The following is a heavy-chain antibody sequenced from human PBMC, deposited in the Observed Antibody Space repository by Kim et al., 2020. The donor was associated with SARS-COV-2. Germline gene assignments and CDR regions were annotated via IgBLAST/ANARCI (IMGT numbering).Heavy chain of an antibody. CDR1: GFTFSSYA. Sequence: GGSLRLSCAASGFTFSSYAMHWVRQAPGKGLEWVAVIWYDGSNKYYADSVKGRFTISRDNSKNTLYLQMNSLRAEDTAVYYCAKFGGEQQAYGMDVWGQGTTVTVSS. D-gene: IGHD6-13*01. CDR2: IWYDGSNK. CDR3: AKFGGEQQAYGMDV. J-gene: IGHJ6*02. V-gene: IGHV3-33*06.